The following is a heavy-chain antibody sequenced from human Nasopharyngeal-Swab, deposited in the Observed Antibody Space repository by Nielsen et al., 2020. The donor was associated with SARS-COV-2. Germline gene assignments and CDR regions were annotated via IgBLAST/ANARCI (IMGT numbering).Heavy chain of an antibody. CDR2: IYYSGST. V-gene: IGHV4-31*11. Sequence: SETLSLTCAVYGGSFSGYYWSWIRQHPGKGLEWIGYIYYSGSTYYNPSLKSRLIISLDTSKNQFSLKLSSVTAADTAVYYCARGGYGDLLFDYWGQGTLVTVSS. CDR3: ARGGYGDLLFDY. J-gene: IGHJ4*02. D-gene: IGHD4-17*01. CDR1: GGSFSGYY.